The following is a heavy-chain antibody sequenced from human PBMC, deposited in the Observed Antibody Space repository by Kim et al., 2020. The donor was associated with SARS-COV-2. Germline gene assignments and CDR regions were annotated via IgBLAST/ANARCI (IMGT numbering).Heavy chain of an antibody. Sequence: GESLKISCQGSGYNFTSYWIGWVRQMPGKGLEWMGIISPVDSDTRYSPSFQGQVTISADKSISTAYLQWSSLKASDTAMYYCARLDYYDSSGYYRGNFDYWGQGTLVTVSP. CDR2: ISPVDSDT. CDR1: GYNFTSYW. D-gene: IGHD3-22*01. J-gene: IGHJ4*02. CDR3: ARLDYYDSSGYYRGNFDY. V-gene: IGHV5-51*01.